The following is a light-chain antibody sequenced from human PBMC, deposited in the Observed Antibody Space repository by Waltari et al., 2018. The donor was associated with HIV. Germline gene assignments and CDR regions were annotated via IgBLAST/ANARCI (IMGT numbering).Light chain of an antibody. CDR2: DDS. V-gene: IGLV3-21*02. CDR3: QVWETIGDHRV. Sequence: SSVMTQSPSVSVAPGQTARITWGGYNIGSQPVPWYQPKQGQAPVLVVYDDSVRPSGIPERFSGSNSGNTATLTSSRVEAGDEAGYYCQVWETIGDHRVFGGGTTLTVL. J-gene: IGLJ3*02. CDR1: NIGSQP.